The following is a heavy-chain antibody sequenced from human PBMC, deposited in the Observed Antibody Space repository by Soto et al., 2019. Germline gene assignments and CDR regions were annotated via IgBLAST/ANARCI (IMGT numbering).Heavy chain of an antibody. CDR1: GFTFGSYW. CDR2: IKSDGSST. D-gene: IGHD3-3*01. Sequence: GGSLRLSCAASGFTFGSYWMHWVRQAPEKGLVWVSRIKSDGSSTSYADSVKGRFTISRDNAKNTLYLQMNSLRTEDTAVYYCARDETQTFRSFVHYYGVDVWGQGTTVTVSS. J-gene: IGHJ6*02. V-gene: IGHV3-74*01. CDR3: ARDETQTFRSFVHYYGVDV.